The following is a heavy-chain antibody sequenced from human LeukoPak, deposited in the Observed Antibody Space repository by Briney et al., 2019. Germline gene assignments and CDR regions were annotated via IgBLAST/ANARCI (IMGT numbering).Heavy chain of an antibody. CDR1: GFTFGDYT. CDR3: ISQYYDSSGFPIAYYFDY. V-gene: IGHV3-49*04. CDR2: IRSKAYGGTT. J-gene: IGHJ4*01. Sequence: GGSLRLSCTASGFTFGDYTMSWVRQAPGKGLEWVGLIRSKAYGGTTEYAASVKSSFTIARDDSKSIAYLQMNSLKTEDTAMYYCISQYYDSSGFPIAYYFDYWGHGTLVTVSS. D-gene: IGHD3-22*01.